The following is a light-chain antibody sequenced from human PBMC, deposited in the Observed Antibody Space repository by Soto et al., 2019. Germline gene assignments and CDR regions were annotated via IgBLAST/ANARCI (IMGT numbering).Light chain of an antibody. CDR3: SSYTSSSTHVV. V-gene: IGLV2-14*03. CDR1: SSDVGGYNY. CDR2: DVS. J-gene: IGLJ2*01. Sequence: QSALTQPASVSGSPGQSITISCTGTSSDVGGYNYVSWYQHHPGKAPKLMVYDVSDRPSGVSNRFSGSKSGNTASLTISGLQAEDEADYYCSSYTSSSTHVVFGGGTQLTVL.